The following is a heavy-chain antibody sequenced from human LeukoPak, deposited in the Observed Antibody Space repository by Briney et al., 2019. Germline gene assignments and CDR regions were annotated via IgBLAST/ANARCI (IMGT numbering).Heavy chain of an antibody. CDR1: GFTFSSYA. D-gene: IGHD2-15*01. CDR3: VRCSGGSCYAYYGMDV. J-gene: IGHJ6*02. Sequence: GGSLRLSCAASGFTFSSYAMSWVRQAPGKGLEWVSAISGSGGSTYYADSVKGRFTISRDNSKNTLYLQMNSLRAEDTAVYYCVRCSGGSCYAYYGMDVWGQGTTVTVSS. CDR2: ISGSGGST. V-gene: IGHV3-23*01.